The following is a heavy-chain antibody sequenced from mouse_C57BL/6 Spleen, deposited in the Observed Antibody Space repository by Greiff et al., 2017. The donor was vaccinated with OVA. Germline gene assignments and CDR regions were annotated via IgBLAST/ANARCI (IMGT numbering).Heavy chain of an antibody. CDR1: GYSFTGYY. CDR2: INPSTGGT. Sequence: VQLKESGPELVKPGASVKISCKASGYSFTGYYMNWVKQSPEKSLEWIGEINPSTGGTTYNQKFKAKATLTVDKSSSTAYMQLKSLTSEDSAVYYCARGWDVRAMDYWGQGTSVTVSS. V-gene: IGHV1-42*01. J-gene: IGHJ4*01. D-gene: IGHD4-1*01. CDR3: ARGWDVRAMDY.